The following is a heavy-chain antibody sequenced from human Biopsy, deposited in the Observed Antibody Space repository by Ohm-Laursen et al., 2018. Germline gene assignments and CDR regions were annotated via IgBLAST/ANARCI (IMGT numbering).Heavy chain of an antibody. D-gene: IGHD6-13*01. J-gene: IGHJ6*02. CDR3: ARTPIAIFSAGLVYRHRRHLQGMDV. CDR1: GFSLSARGMC. V-gene: IGHV2-70*11. CDR2: IDWDDYK. Sequence: TQTLTLTCDFPGFSLSARGMCVSWIRQPPGKALEWLARIDWDDYKDYSVSLKDRLTISKATSENQVVLTMTNTDPADTGTYFCARTPIAIFSAGLVYRHRRHLQGMDVWGQRTAVTVS.